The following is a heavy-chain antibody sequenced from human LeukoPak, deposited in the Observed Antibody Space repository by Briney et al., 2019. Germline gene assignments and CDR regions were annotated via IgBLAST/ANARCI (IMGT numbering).Heavy chain of an antibody. Sequence: SETLSLTCTVSGGSISSYYWSWIRQPPGKGLEWIGYIYYSGSTNYNPSLKSRVTISVDTSENQFSLKLSSVTAADTAVYYCARVHSSSWYTRGGLDYWGQGTLVTVSS. CDR3: ARVHSSSWYTRGGLDY. CDR1: GGSISSYY. CDR2: IYYSGST. D-gene: IGHD6-13*01. V-gene: IGHV4-59*01. J-gene: IGHJ4*02.